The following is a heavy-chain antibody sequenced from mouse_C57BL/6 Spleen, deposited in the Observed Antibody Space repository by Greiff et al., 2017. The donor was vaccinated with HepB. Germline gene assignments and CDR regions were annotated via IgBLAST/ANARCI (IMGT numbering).Heavy chain of an antibody. D-gene: IGHD2-4*01. V-gene: IGHV5-17*01. J-gene: IGHJ3*01. Sequence: EVMLVESGGGLVKPGGSLKLSCAASGFTFSDYGMHWVRQAPEKGLEWVAYISSGSSTIYYADTVKGRFTISRDNAKNTLFLQMTSLRSEDTAMYYCAREYDYDRGWFAYWGQGTLVTVSA. CDR3: AREYDYDRGWFAY. CDR2: ISSGSSTI. CDR1: GFTFSDYG.